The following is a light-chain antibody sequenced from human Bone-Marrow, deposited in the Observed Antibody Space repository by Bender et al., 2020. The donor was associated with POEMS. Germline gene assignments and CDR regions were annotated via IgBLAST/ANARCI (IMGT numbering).Light chain of an antibody. CDR2: QDS. CDR3: CLYAGSSTLV. Sequence: YELTQPPSVSVSPGQTASITCSGANLGSTHACWYQQRPGQSPVLVIYQDSKRPSGVSNRFSGSKSGNTASLTISGLQAEDEADYYCCLYAGSSTLVFGGGTKLTVL. V-gene: IGLV3-1*01. J-gene: IGLJ2*01. CDR1: NLGSTH.